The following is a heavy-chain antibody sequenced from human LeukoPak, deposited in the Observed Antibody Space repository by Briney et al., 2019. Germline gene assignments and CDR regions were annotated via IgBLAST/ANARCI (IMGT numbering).Heavy chain of an antibody. CDR2: IYYSGST. CDR1: GGSISSTSYY. CDR3: ARDSYNWNVDAFDP. Sequence: SETLSLTCVVSGGSISSTSYYWGWIRQPPGKGLEWIGSIYYSGSTYYSPSLKSRVTISVDTSKTQFSLKLSSVTAADTAVYYCARDSYNWNVDAFDPWGQGTLVTVSS. V-gene: IGHV4-39*07. D-gene: IGHD1-20*01. J-gene: IGHJ5*02.